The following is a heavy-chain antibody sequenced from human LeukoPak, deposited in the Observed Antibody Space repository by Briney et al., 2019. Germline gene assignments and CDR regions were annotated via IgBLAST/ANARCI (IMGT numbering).Heavy chain of an antibody. V-gene: IGHV4-4*02. CDR3: ARQGDYVVDY. CDR2: IHHSGSA. Sequence: PSGTLFLTCTVSGGSISSGYWWSWVRQPPGKGLEWIAEIHHSGSANYNPSLKSRVTISVDKSNNQFSLNLSSVTAADTAVYYCARQGDYVVDYWGQGTLVTVSS. D-gene: IGHD3-16*01. J-gene: IGHJ4*02. CDR1: GGSISSGYW.